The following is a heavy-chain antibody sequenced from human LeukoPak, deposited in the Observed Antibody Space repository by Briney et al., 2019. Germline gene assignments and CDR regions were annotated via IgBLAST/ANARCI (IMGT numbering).Heavy chain of an antibody. J-gene: IGHJ6*03. Sequence: SETLSLTCTVSGGSISSYYWSWIRQPPGKGLEWIGYIYYSGSTNYNPSLKSRVTISVDTSKNQFSLKLSSVTAADTAVYYCARDRISSGGLYYYYMDVGGKGTTVTVSS. CDR1: GGSISSYY. CDR2: IYYSGST. V-gene: IGHV4-59*01. D-gene: IGHD6-6*01. CDR3: ARDRISSGGLYYYYMDV.